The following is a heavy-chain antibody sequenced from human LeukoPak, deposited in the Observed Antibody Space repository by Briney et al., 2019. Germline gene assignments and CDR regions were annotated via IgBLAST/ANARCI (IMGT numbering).Heavy chain of an antibody. CDR2: IYWNDDK. Sequence: SGPTLVKPTQTLTLTCTFSGFSLSTSGVGVGWIRQPPGKALEWLALIYWNDDKRYSPSLKSRLTITKDTSKNQVVLTMANMDPVDTATYYCAHRLPSDAFDIWGQGTMVTVSS. CDR3: AHRLPSDAFDI. V-gene: IGHV2-5*01. J-gene: IGHJ3*02. CDR1: GFSLSTSGVG.